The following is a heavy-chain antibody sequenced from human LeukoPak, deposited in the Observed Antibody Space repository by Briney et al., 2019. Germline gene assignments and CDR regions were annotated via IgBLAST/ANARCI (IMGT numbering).Heavy chain of an antibody. Sequence: GGSLRLSCAASGSTVSSDYMTWVRQAPGKGLEWVSSIDVAGNTNYADSVRGRFTISRDNSKNTLYLHMNSLRAEDTAVYYCTRDVSGSRPNYWGQGTLVTVTS. CDR2: IDVAGNT. J-gene: IGHJ4*02. D-gene: IGHD3-16*01. CDR3: TRDVSGSRPNY. CDR1: GSTVSSDY. V-gene: IGHV3-53*01.